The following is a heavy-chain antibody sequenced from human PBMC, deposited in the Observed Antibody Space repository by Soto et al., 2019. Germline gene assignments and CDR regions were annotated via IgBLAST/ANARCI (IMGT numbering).Heavy chain of an antibody. D-gene: IGHD5-12*01. CDR3: ASGIGGYDTTAPLNYYYYGMDV. CDR1: GYSFTSYW. Sequence: GESLKISCKGSGYSFTSYWISWVRQMPGKGLEWMGRIDPSDSYTNYSPSFQGHVTISADKSISTAYLQWSSLKASDTAMYYCASGIGGYDTTAPLNYYYYGMDVWGQGTTVTVSS. V-gene: IGHV5-10-1*01. CDR2: IDPSDSYT. J-gene: IGHJ6*02.